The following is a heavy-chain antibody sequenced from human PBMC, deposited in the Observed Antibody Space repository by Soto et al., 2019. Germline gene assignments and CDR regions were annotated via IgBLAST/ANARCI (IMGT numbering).Heavy chain of an antibody. CDR3: ATSSLAQGSY. Sequence: QVHLVESGGGVVQPGRSLRLSCAASGCIFSSYAVHWVRQAPGKGLEWVAVISYEGSTQYYADSSKGRFTISRDNSKNTIYLQMSSLRGDDTALYYCATSSLAQGSYWGQGTLVTVSS. V-gene: IGHV3-30-3*01. CDR2: ISYEGSTQ. J-gene: IGHJ4*02. CDR1: GCIFSSYA. D-gene: IGHD6-13*01.